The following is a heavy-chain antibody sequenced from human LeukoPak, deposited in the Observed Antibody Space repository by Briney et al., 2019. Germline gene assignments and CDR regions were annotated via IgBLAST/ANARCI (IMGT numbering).Heavy chain of an antibody. V-gene: IGHV3-43D*03. J-gene: IGHJ4*02. Sequence: GGSLRLSCAASGFTFDDYTMHWVRQAPGKGLEWVSLISWNGGSTYYADSVKGRFAISRDSSKNSLHLQMNSLRAEDTALYYCAKGDRPTTTVTTTIDYWGQGTLVTVSS. D-gene: IGHD4-17*01. CDR2: ISWNGGST. CDR1: GFTFDDYT. CDR3: AKGDRPTTTVTTTIDY.